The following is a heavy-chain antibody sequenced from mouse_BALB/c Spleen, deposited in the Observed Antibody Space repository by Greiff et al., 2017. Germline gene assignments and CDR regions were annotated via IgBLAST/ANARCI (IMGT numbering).Heavy chain of an antibody. CDR2: IYPYNGGT. D-gene: IGHD3-2*01. V-gene: IGHV1S29*02. J-gene: IGHJ2*01. CDR1: GYTFTDYN. CDR3: ATDSSGYVDY. Sequence: EVKLQESGPELVKPGASVKISCKASGYTFTDYNMHWVKQSHGKSLEWIGYIYPYNGGTGYNQKFKSKATLTVDNSSSTAYMELRSLTSEDSAVYYCATDSSGYVDYWGQGTTLTVSS.